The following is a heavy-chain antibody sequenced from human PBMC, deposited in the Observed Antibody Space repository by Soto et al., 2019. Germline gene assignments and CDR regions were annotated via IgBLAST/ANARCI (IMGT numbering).Heavy chain of an antibody. V-gene: IGHV4-39*01. Sequence: TSETLSLTCTVSGGSISSSSYYWGWIRQPPGKGLEWIGSIYYSGSTYYNPSLKSRVTISVDTSKNQFSLKLSSVTAADTAVYYCARLPSSSPDYYYYYMDVWGKGTTVTVPS. CDR3: ARLPSSSPDYYYYYMDV. D-gene: IGHD6-6*01. CDR2: IYYSGST. J-gene: IGHJ6*03. CDR1: GGSISSSSYY.